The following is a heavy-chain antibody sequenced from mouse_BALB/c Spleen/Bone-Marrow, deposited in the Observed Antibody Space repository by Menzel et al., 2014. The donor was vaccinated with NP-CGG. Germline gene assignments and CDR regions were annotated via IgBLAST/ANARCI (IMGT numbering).Heavy chain of an antibody. J-gene: IGHJ2*03. CDR1: GFTFSSYG. CDR3: ARVWYFDY. CDR2: INSNGGST. Sequence: EVHLVESGGGLVQPGGALKLSCAASGFTFSSYGMSWVRQTPDKRLELVATINSNGGSTYYQDSVKGRFTISRDNAKNTLYLQMSSLKSEDTAMYYCARVWYFDYWGQGTSLTVSS. V-gene: IGHV5-6-3*01.